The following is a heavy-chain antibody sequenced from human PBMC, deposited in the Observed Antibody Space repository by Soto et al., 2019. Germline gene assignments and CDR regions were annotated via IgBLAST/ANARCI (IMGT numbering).Heavy chain of an antibody. CDR3: ARAAEFCSSTSCPMGVDY. J-gene: IGHJ4*02. D-gene: IGHD2-2*01. V-gene: IGHV3-13*04. CDR2: IGTAGDT. CDR1: GFTFSSYD. Sequence: GSLRLHCTASGFTFSSYDIHWVRQATGKGLEWVSGIGTAGDTYYPGSVKGRFTISGENAKNSLYLQMNSLRAGDTAVYYCARAAEFCSSTSCPMGVDYWGQGT.